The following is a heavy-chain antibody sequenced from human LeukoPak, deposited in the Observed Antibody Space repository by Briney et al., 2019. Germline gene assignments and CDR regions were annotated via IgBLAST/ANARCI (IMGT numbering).Heavy chain of an antibody. CDR1: GFTFTSYS. CDR3: ARAGPNILGFDY. D-gene: IGHD5-12*01. Sequence: VGSLRLSCAPSGFTFTSYSMNSGRQTPGKGLEWGSSISSSSRYIYYADSVKGRFTISKENAKNSLYLQMTSLRAEATAVYCCARAGPNILGFDYWGQGTLVTVSS. CDR2: ISSSSRYI. J-gene: IGHJ4*02. V-gene: IGHV3-21*04.